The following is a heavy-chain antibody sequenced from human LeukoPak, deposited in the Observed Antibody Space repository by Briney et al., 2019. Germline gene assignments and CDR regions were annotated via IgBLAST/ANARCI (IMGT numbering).Heavy chain of an antibody. CDR3: AKDRGGSSELGDAFDV. Sequence: GGSLRLSCAASGFSVSSNYMSWVRQAPGKGLVWVSRIKSDGSTTSYADSVKGRFTISRDNAKNSLYLQMNSLRVEDTALYYCAKDRGGSSELGDAFDVWGQGTMVRVSS. CDR1: GFSVSSNY. V-gene: IGHV3-74*01. J-gene: IGHJ3*01. D-gene: IGHD1-26*01. CDR2: IKSDGSTT.